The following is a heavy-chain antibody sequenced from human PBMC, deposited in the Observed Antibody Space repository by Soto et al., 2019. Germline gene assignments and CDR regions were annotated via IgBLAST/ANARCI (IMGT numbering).Heavy chain of an antibody. J-gene: IGHJ6*02. CDR1: GFTFSSYA. D-gene: IGHD3-9*01. CDR2: ISYDGSNK. V-gene: IGHV3-30-3*01. Sequence: SLRLSCAASGFTFSSYAMHWVRQAPGKGLERVAVISYDGSNKYYADSVKGRFTISRDNSKNTLYLQMNSLRAEDTAVYYCARNSLGYDILTGYYLYYYGMDGWGQGTTVTVSS. CDR3: ARNSLGYDILTGYYLYYYGMDG.